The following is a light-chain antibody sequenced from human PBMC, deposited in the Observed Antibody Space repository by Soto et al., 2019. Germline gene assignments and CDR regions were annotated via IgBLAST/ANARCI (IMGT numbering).Light chain of an antibody. CDR2: EGS. CDR3: CSYARSSSWV. J-gene: IGLJ3*02. CDR1: SSDIGSYNL. Sequence: QSALTQPASVSGSPGQSITISCTGTSSDIGSYNLVSWYQQHPGKAPKFMIYEGSKRPSGVSNRFSGSKSGNTASLTISGLQAEDEADNYCCSYARSSSWVFGGGTKLTVL. V-gene: IGLV2-23*01.